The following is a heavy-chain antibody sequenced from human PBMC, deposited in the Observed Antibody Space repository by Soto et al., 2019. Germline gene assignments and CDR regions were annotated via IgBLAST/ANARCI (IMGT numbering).Heavy chain of an antibody. CDR3: ARGNRLRYFDWLLSDGEGGYFDY. D-gene: IGHD3-9*01. V-gene: IGHV1-18*01. CDR1: GYTFTSYG. Sequence: ASVKVSCKASGYTFTSYGISWVRQAPGQGLEWMGWISAYNGNTNYAQKLQGRVTMTTDTSTSTAYMELRSLRSDDTAVYYCARGNRLRYFDWLLSDGEGGYFDYWGQGTLVTSP. J-gene: IGHJ4*02. CDR2: ISAYNGNT.